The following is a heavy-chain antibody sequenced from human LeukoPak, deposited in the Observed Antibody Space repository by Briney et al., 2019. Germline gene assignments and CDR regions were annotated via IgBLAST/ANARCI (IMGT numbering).Heavy chain of an antibody. CDR1: GFTFSNYG. Sequence: GGSLRLSCAASGFTFSNYGMNWVRQAPGKGLEWVAFIRYDGSKEYYADSVKGRFTISRDDSKNTLYLQMNSLRAEDTAVYYCAKDNTVTTSGPFFDYWGQGTLVTVSS. CDR3: AKDNTVTTSGPFFDY. D-gene: IGHD4-17*01. CDR2: IRYDGSKE. J-gene: IGHJ4*02. V-gene: IGHV3-30*02.